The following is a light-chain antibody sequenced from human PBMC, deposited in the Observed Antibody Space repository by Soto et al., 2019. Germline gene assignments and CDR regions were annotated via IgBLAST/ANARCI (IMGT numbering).Light chain of an antibody. CDR1: SSNIGAGYD. CDR3: QSYDSSLSGFV. J-gene: IGLJ1*01. V-gene: IGLV1-40*01. CDR2: GNS. Sequence: QSALTQPASVSGSPGQSITISCTGSSSNIGAGYDVHWYQQLPGTAPKLLIYGNSNRPSGVPDRFSGSKSGTSASLAITGLQAEDEADYYCQSYDSSLSGFVFGTGTKV.